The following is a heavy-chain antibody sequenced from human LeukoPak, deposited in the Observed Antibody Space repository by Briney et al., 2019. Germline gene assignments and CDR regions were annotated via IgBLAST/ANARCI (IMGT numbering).Heavy chain of an antibody. J-gene: IGHJ4*02. CDR2: INPNSGGT. V-gene: IGHV1-2*02. D-gene: IGHD3-22*01. Sequence: ASVKVSCKASGYTFTGYYMHWVRQAPGQGLEWMGWINPNSGGTSYAQKFQGRVTMTRDTSISTAYMELSRLRSDDAAVYYCARVVGEYYYDSSGYPDYWGQGTLVTVSS. CDR3: ARVVGEYYYDSSGYPDY. CDR1: GYTFTGYY.